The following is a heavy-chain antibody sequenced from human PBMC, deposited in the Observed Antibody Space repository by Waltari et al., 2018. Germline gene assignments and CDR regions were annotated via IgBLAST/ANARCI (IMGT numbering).Heavy chain of an antibody. V-gene: IGHV3-53*01. D-gene: IGHD5-12*01. CDR3: VREGGTGYRGYDWFH. CDR1: GFTVSNNY. CDR2: SYRVGTR. Sequence: EVQLVESGGGLIQPGGSLRLSCAASGFTVSNNYMSWARPAAGKGLEWFAVSYRVGTRDYADSVKGRFTISSDNAKNTLYLEMNILRAEVTAVYYCVREGGTGYRGYDWFHWGQGTRVTVSS. J-gene: IGHJ4*02.